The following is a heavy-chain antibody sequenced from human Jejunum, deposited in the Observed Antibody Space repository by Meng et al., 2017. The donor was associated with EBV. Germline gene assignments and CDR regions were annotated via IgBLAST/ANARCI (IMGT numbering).Heavy chain of an antibody. V-gene: IGHV4-4*02. Sequence: QVQLQEAGPGLVKPSGTLYRTCAVSCDSISSSNWWSWVRQPPGKGLGWIGEIYHSGSTNYNPSLKSRVTISVDKSKNQFSLKLSSVTAADTAVYYCARYGSGYFPALWYWGQGTLVTVSS. D-gene: IGHD3-3*01. CDR2: IYHSGST. CDR1: CDSISSSNW. J-gene: IGHJ4*02. CDR3: ARYGSGYFPALWY.